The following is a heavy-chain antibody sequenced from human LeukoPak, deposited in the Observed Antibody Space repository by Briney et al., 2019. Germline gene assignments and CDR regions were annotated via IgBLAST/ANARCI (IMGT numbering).Heavy chain of an antibody. CDR3: AKDLTGTTPYYFDY. CDR2: ISSSSSTM. Sequence: GGSLRLSCAASGFTFSSYSMNWVRQAPGKGLEWVSYISSSSSTMYYADSVKGRFTISRDNSKNTLYLQMNSLRDEDTAIYYCAKDLTGTTPYYFDYWGQGTLVTVSS. D-gene: IGHD1-1*01. CDR1: GFTFSSYS. V-gene: IGHV3-48*02. J-gene: IGHJ4*02.